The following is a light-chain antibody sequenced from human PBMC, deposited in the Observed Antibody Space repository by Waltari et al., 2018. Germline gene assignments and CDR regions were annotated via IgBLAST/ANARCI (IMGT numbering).Light chain of an antibody. V-gene: IGKV1-27*01. CDR1: QGISNY. Sequence: DIQMTQSPSSLSASVGDRVTITCRASQGISNYLAWYQQKPGKVPKLLIYAASTLQSGVPSRFSGSGFGTEFTLTISSLQPDDFATYYCQQYNSSSGTFGQGTEVEIK. CDR2: AAS. J-gene: IGKJ1*01. CDR3: QQYNSSSGT.